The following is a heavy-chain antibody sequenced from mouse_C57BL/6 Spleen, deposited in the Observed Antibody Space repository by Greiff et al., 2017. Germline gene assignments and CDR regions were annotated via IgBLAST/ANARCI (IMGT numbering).Heavy chain of an antibody. CDR2: IYPGDGDT. V-gene: IGHV1-82*01. Sequence: QVQLQQSGPELVKPGASVKISCKASGYAFSSSWMNWVKQRPGKGLEWIGRIYPGDGDTNYNGKFKGKATLTADKSSSTAYMQLSSLTSEDSAVYVCAREDPLPAWFAYWGQGTLVTVSA. CDR3: AREDPLPAWFAY. J-gene: IGHJ3*01. CDR1: GYAFSSSW.